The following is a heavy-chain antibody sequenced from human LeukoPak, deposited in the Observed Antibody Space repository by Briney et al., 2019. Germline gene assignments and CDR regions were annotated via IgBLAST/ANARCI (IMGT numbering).Heavy chain of an antibody. CDR2: INPSGGST. CDR3: ARWGPTGTTDY. Sequence: ASVKVSCKASGYTFTSYYMHWVRQAPGQGLEWMGIINPSGGSTSYAQKFQGRVTMTWDTSISTAYMELSRLKSDDTAVYFCARWGPTGTTDYWGQGALVTVSS. J-gene: IGHJ4*02. V-gene: IGHV1-46*01. CDR1: GYTFTSYY. D-gene: IGHD1-7*01.